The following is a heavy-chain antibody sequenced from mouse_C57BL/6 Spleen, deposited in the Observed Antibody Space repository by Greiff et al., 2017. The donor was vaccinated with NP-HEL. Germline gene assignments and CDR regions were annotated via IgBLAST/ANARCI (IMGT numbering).Heavy chain of an antibody. Sequence: VQGVESGPELVKPGASVKISCKASGYAFSSSWMNWVKQRPGKGLEWIGRIYPGDGDTNYNGKFKGKATLTADKSSSTAYMQLSSLTSEDSAVYFCARWLLHEGGYWGQGTTLTVSS. CDR2: IYPGDGDT. D-gene: IGHD2-3*01. J-gene: IGHJ2*01. CDR1: GYAFSSSW. V-gene: IGHV1-82*01. CDR3: ARWLLHEGGY.